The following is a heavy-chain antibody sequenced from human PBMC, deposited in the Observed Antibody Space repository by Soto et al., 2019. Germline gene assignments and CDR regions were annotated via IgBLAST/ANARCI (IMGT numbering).Heavy chain of an antibody. J-gene: IGHJ4*02. CDR2: IGTAGDT. CDR1: GFTFSSYD. CDR3: ARLAVAGTFKRDY. Sequence: WGSLRLSCAASGFTFSSYDMHWVRQATGKGLEWVSAIGTAGDTYYPGSVKGRFTISRENAKNSLYLQMNSLRAGDTAVYYCARLAVAGTFKRDYWGQGTLVTVSS. D-gene: IGHD6-19*01. V-gene: IGHV3-13*01.